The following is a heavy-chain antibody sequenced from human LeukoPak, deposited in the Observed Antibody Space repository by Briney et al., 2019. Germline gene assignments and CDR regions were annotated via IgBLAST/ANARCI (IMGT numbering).Heavy chain of an antibody. D-gene: IGHD2-2*01. Sequence: SETLSLTCAVYGGSFSGYYWSWIRQPPGKGLEWIGEINHSGSTNYNPSLKSRVTISVDTSKNQFSLKLSSVTAADTAVYYCARGSPPQLGYCSSTSCYPFDYWGRGTLVTVSS. CDR3: ARGSPPQLGYCSSTSCYPFDY. CDR1: GGSFSGYY. CDR2: INHSGST. J-gene: IGHJ4*02. V-gene: IGHV4-34*01.